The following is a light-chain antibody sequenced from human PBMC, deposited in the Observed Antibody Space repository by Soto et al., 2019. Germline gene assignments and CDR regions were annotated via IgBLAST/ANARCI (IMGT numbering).Light chain of an antibody. CDR1: TSNIGRNA. Sequence: QSVLTQPPSASGTPGQRVTISCSGSTSNIGRNAVHWYQQLPGTAPKVLIYSNNRRPSGVPDRFSGSKSGTSASLAISGLQSEDETEYYCAAWDDSLTGWVFGGGTKLTVL. V-gene: IGLV1-44*01. J-gene: IGLJ3*02. CDR2: SNN. CDR3: AAWDDSLTGWV.